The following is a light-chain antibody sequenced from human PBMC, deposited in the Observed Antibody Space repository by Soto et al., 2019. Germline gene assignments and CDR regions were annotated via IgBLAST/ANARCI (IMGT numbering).Light chain of an antibody. CDR3: QHYGSSWT. J-gene: IGKJ1*01. CDR1: QNVAGRY. CDR2: GAS. V-gene: IGKV3-20*01. Sequence: EIVLTQSPATMSVSPVERATLSCRASQNVAGRYLAWYQQKLGQSPRLLIYGASPRATGIPDRFSGSGSGTDFILTISRLEPEDFAVYYCQHYGSSWTFGQGTKVDIK.